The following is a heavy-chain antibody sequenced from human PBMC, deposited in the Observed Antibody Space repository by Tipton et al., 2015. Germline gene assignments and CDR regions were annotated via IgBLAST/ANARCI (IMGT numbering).Heavy chain of an antibody. CDR1: GGSVSSSSYY. CDR2: IYYSGST. D-gene: IGHD4-23*01. Sequence: TLSLTCTVSGGSVSSSSYYWGWIRQPPGKGLEWIGNIYYSGSTYYNPSFKSRVTISIDTSKNQFSLKMSSVTASDTAVYYCARARGRHGGLFDSWGQGILVTVSS. V-gene: IGHV4-39*01. CDR3: ARARGRHGGLFDS. J-gene: IGHJ4*02.